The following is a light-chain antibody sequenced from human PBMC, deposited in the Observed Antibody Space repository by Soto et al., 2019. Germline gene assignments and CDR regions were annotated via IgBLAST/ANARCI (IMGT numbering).Light chain of an antibody. CDR3: QHYHGWPIT. J-gene: IGKJ5*01. Sequence: EIVMTQSPATLSVSPGEGCTFSCMASQSVSSHLAWYQHKPGQAPRLLLYDASTRATGIPARFSGSGYGTEFNLTISSLQSEDFAVYYCQHYHGWPITFGQGTRLEIK. CDR1: QSVSSH. CDR2: DAS. V-gene: IGKV3-15*01.